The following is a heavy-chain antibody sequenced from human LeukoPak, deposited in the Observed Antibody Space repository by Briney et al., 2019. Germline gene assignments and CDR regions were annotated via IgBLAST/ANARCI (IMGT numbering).Heavy chain of an antibody. Sequence: GRSLRLSCAASGFTFDDYAMHWVRQAPGKGLEWVSGISWNSGSIGYADSVKGRFTISRDNAKNSLYLQMNSLRAEDTALYYCAKSLRSYDSSGYPDYWGQGTLVTVFS. CDR3: AKSLRSYDSSGYPDY. D-gene: IGHD3-22*01. CDR1: GFTFDDYA. J-gene: IGHJ4*02. V-gene: IGHV3-9*01. CDR2: ISWNSGSI.